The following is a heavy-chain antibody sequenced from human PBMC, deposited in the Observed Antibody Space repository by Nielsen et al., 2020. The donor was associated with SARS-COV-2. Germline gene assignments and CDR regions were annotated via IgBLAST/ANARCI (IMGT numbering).Heavy chain of an antibody. CDR3: AATAPRDYDSSGYYFDY. D-gene: IGHD3-22*01. CDR2: IWYDGSNK. J-gene: IGHJ4*02. V-gene: IGHV3-33*01. Sequence: GESLKISCAASGFTFSSYGMHWVRQAPGKGLEWVAVIWYDGSNKYYADSVKGRFTISRDNSKNTLYLQMNSLRAEDTAVYYCAATAPRDYDSSGYYFDYWGQGTLVTVSS. CDR1: GFTFSSYG.